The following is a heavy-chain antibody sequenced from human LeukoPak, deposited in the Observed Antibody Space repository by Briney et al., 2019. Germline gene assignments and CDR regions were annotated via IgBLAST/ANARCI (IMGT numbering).Heavy chain of an antibody. D-gene: IGHD6-19*01. CDR2: ISGGSTYI. V-gene: IGHV3-21*01. CDR3: ARRMSIAVTGTPAFDI. J-gene: IGHJ3*02. Sequence: GGSLRLSCAASGFTFSSYSMNWVRQAPGKGLEWVSSISGGSTYIYQADSVKGRFTISRDNAKNSLYLQMNSLRAEDTAVYYCARRMSIAVTGTPAFDIWGQGTMVTVSS. CDR1: GFTFSSYS.